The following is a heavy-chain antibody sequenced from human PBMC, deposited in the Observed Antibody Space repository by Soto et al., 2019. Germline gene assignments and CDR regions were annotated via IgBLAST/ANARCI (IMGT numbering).Heavy chain of an antibody. CDR3: AKDNGDYFDY. Sequence: QVQLVESGGGVVQPGRSLRLSCAASGFTFSSYGMHWVRQAPGKGLEWVAVISYDGSNKHYADSVKGRFTISRDNSKNTLYLQMNSLRAEDTAVYYCAKDNGDYFDYWGQGTLVTVSS. CDR1: GFTFSSYG. CDR2: ISYDGSNK. V-gene: IGHV3-30*18. D-gene: IGHD4-17*01. J-gene: IGHJ4*02.